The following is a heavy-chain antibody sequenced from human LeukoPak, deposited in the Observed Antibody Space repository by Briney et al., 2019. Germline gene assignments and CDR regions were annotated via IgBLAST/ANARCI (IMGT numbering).Heavy chain of an antibody. V-gene: IGHV3-23*01. Sequence: GGSLRLSCAASGFTFSSYAMSWVRQAPGKGLEWVSAISGSGGSTYYADSVKGRFTISRDNSKNTLYLQMNSLRAEDTAVYYCAKYYYDSSGPRGFDYWGQGTLVTVSS. D-gene: IGHD3-22*01. CDR3: AKYYYDSSGPRGFDY. CDR2: ISGSGGST. J-gene: IGHJ4*02. CDR1: GFTFSSYA.